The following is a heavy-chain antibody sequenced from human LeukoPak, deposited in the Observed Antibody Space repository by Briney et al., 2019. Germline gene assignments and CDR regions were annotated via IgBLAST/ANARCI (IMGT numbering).Heavy chain of an antibody. CDR1: GFTFSSYS. Sequence: GGSLRLSCAASGFTFSSYSMHWVRQAPGKGLEWVAFISYDGSYNDYADSVKGRFTISRDNSKNTLYLQMNSLRAEDTAVYYCAKAASKRTDYGDYAFYYYMDVWGKGTTVTISS. CDR3: AKAASKRTDYGDYAFYYYMDV. D-gene: IGHD4-17*01. CDR2: ISYDGSYN. J-gene: IGHJ6*03. V-gene: IGHV3-30*04.